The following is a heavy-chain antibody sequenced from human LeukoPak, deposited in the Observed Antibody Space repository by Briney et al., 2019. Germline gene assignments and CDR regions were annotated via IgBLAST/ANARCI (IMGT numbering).Heavy chain of an antibody. Sequence: GGSLRLSCAASGFTFSRYSMNWGRQAPGKRLEWLSYISSSSSTIYYADSVKGRFTISRDNAKNSLYLQMNSLGAEDTAVYYCALTNAQGPHSSSWHSTDYWGQGTLVTVSS. CDR3: ALTNAQGPHSSSWHSTDY. D-gene: IGHD6-13*01. V-gene: IGHV3-48*04. CDR1: GFTFSRYS. J-gene: IGHJ4*02. CDR2: ISSSSSTI.